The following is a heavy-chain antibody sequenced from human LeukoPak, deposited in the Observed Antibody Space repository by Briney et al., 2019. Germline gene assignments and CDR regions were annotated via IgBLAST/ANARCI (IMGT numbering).Heavy chain of an antibody. Sequence: GGSLRLSCAASGFTFSSYAMHWVRQAPGKGLEWVAVISYDGSNKYYADSVKGRFTISRDNPKNTLYLQMNSLRAEDTAVYYCAREGTPFYYYYYMDVWGKGTTVTVSS. J-gene: IGHJ6*03. D-gene: IGHD1/OR15-1a*01. CDR1: GFTFSSYA. V-gene: IGHV3-30-3*01. CDR3: AREGTPFYYYYYMDV. CDR2: ISYDGSNK.